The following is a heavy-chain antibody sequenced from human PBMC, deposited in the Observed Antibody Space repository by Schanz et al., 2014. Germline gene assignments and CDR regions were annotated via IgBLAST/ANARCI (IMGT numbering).Heavy chain of an antibody. CDR3: AKGRFGELSAFDI. Sequence: EVQLLESGGGLVQPGGSLRLSCAASGFNFNNFAMTWVRQAPGKGLEWVSAINTGVNTYYADSVRGRFTMSRDNSKNTLYLQMNSLRAEDTAVYYCAKGRFGELSAFDIWGQGTMVTVSS. D-gene: IGHD3-10*01. CDR1: GFNFNNFA. CDR2: INTGVNT. V-gene: IGHV3-23*01. J-gene: IGHJ3*02.